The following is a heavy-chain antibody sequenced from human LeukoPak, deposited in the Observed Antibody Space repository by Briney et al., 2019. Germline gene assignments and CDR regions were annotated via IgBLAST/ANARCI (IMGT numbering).Heavy chain of an antibody. Sequence: SETLSLTCAVYGGSFSGYYWSWIRQPPGKGLEWIGEINHSGSTNYNPSLKSRVTISVDTSKNQFSLKLSSVTAADTAVYYCARAVDTAMVVPNWFDPWGQGTLVTVSS. CDR3: ARAVDTAMVVPNWFDP. CDR2: INHSGST. CDR1: GGSFSGYY. J-gene: IGHJ5*02. V-gene: IGHV4-34*01. D-gene: IGHD5-18*01.